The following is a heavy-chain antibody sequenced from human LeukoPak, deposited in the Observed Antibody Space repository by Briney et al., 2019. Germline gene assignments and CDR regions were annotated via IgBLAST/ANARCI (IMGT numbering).Heavy chain of an antibody. CDR3: ARGAVAGMDY. V-gene: IGHV4-39*01. J-gene: IGHJ4*02. Sequence: ASETLSLTCTVSGGSITSSSYYWGWIRQPPGKGLEWIASMYYTGSTYYNPSLNSRIIISVDTSKNQFSLQLKSVTPEDTAMYYCARGAVAGMDYWGQGTLVTVSS. CDR1: GGSITSSSYY. D-gene: IGHD6-19*01. CDR2: MYYTGST.